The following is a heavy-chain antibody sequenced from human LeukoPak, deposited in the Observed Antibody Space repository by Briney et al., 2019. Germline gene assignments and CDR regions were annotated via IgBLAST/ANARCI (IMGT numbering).Heavy chain of an antibody. V-gene: IGHV3-64*01. D-gene: IGHD3-10*01. CDR1: GFTFSSYA. CDR3: ARVWFGELGSLDY. Sequence: GGSLRLSCAASGFTFSSYAMHWVRQAPGKGLEYVSAISSNGGSTYYANSVKGRFTISRDNSKNTLYLQMGSLRAEDMAVYYCARVWFGELGSLDYWGQGTLVTVSS. CDR2: ISSNGGST. J-gene: IGHJ4*02.